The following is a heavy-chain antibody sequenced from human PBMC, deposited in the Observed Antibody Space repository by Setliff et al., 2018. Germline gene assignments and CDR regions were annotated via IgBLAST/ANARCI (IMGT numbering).Heavy chain of an antibody. Sequence: ASVKVSCKASGYTFTGYYMHWVRQAPGQALEWMGIIYPSGGSISYAQKFQGRVTMTRDTSTSTVYVELSSLRTEDTAVYYCARGYYDSYARYYVVGDYWGQGTPVTVSS. CDR1: GYTFTGYY. D-gene: IGHD3-22*01. J-gene: IGHJ4*02. V-gene: IGHV1-46*01. CDR3: ARGYYDSYARYYVVGDY. CDR2: IYPSGGSI.